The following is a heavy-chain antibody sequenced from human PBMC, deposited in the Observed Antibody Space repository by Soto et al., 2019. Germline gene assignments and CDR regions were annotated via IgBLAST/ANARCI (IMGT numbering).Heavy chain of an antibody. Sequence: PGGSLRLSCAASGFTFSDYYMSWIRQAPGKGLEWVSYISSSGSTIYYADSVKGRFTISRDNAKNSLYLQMNSLRAEDTAVYYCANSALLTEYYFDYWGQGTLVTVSS. CDR1: GFTFSDYY. J-gene: IGHJ4*02. CDR3: ANSALLTEYYFDY. CDR2: ISSSGSTI. D-gene: IGHD2-15*01. V-gene: IGHV3-11*01.